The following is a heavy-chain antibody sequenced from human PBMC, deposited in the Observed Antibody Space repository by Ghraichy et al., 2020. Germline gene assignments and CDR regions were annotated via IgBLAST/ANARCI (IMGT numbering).Heavy chain of an antibody. CDR1: GFTFDDYA. V-gene: IGHV3-9*01. CDR3: AKDGPYYDSSGYYSSHAFDI. Sequence: GGSLRLSCAASGFTFDDYAMHWVRQAPGKGLEWVSGISWNSGSIGYADSVKGRFTIYRDNAKNSLYMQMNSLRAEDTALYYCAKDGPYYDSSGYYSSHAFDIWGQGTMVTVSS. CDR2: ISWNSGSI. J-gene: IGHJ3*02. D-gene: IGHD3-22*01.